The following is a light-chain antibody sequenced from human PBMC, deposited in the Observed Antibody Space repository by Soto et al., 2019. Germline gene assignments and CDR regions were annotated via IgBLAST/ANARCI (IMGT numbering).Light chain of an antibody. Sequence: DIQMTQSPSSLSASVGDRVTITCQASQDISNYLNWYQQKPGKAPKLLIYDASNLETGVPSRFSGSGSGTDFTFTISSLQPEDIATYYCQQYDNLITFGQGTRLKIK. CDR3: QQYDNLIT. CDR2: DAS. V-gene: IGKV1-33*01. CDR1: QDISNY. J-gene: IGKJ5*01.